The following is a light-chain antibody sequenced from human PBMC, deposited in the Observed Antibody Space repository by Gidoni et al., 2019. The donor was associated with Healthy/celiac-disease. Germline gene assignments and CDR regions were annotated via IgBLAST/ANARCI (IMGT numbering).Light chain of an antibody. J-gene: IGKJ2*01. Sequence: ELVLTHSPGTLSLSPGERATLSCRASQSFSSSYLAWYQQKPGQAPRLLIYGASSRATGIPDRLSGSGSGTDFTLTISRLEPEDFAVYYCQQYGSSSYTFGQGTKLEIK. V-gene: IGKV3-20*01. CDR1: QSFSSSY. CDR3: QQYGSSSYT. CDR2: GAS.